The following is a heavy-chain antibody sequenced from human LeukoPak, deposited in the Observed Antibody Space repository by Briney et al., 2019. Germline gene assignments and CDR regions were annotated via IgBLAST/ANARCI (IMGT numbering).Heavy chain of an antibody. Sequence: GGSLRLSCAASGFTVSSNYMSWVRQAPGKGLEWVSVIYSGGSTYYADSVKGRFTISRDNAKNSLYLQMNSLRAEDTAVYYCARARAVDTAMVGTFDYWGQGTLVTVSS. D-gene: IGHD5-18*01. CDR1: GFTVSSNY. CDR3: ARARAVDTAMVGTFDY. J-gene: IGHJ4*02. V-gene: IGHV3-53*01. CDR2: IYSGGST.